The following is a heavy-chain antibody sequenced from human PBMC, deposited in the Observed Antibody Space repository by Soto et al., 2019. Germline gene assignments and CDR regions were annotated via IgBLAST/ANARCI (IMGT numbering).Heavy chain of an antibody. CDR3: ARGQVAPRLYYFDY. CDR1: GGSISSGGYS. Sequence: PSETLSLTCAVSGGSISSGGYSWSWIRQPPGKGLEWIGYIYHSGSTYYNPSLKSRVTISVDRSKNQFSLKLSSVTAADTAVYYCARGQVAPRLYYFDYWGQGTLVTVSX. J-gene: IGHJ4*02. CDR2: IYHSGST. D-gene: IGHD5-12*01. V-gene: IGHV4-30-2*01.